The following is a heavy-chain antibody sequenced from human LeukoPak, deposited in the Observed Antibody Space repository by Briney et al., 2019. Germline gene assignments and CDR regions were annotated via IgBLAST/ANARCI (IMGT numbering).Heavy chain of an antibody. D-gene: IGHD4-11*01. J-gene: IGHJ4*02. CDR3: ARHGVTYFDY. V-gene: IGHV4-4*02. Sequence: TSETLSLTCAVSSGSISTSNWWSWVRPPPGKGLEWIAEIHHSGSTNYNPSLKSRVTISVDKSKNQFSLKLNSVTAADTAVYYCARHGVTYFDYWGQGTLVTVSS. CDR2: IHHSGST. CDR1: SGSISTSNW.